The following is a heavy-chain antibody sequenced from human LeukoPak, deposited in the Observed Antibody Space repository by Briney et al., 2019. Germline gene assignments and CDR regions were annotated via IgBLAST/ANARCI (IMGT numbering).Heavy chain of an antibody. CDR1: GFTFRDFW. CDR2: INRDGSST. CDR3: ARVLVVTTDY. V-gene: IGHV3-74*01. D-gene: IGHD2-8*02. Sequence: PGGSLRLSCAASGFTFRDFWMHWVRQAPGKGLVWVSHINRDGSSTIYADSVKGRFTISRDNAKNTLYLQMNSLRAEDTAVYYCARVLVVTTDYWGQGTLVTVSS. J-gene: IGHJ4*02.